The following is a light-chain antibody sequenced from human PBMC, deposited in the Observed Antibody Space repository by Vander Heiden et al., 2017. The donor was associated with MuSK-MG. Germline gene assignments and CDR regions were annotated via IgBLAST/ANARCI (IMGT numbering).Light chain of an antibody. CDR2: ETS. CDR3: QQRTTGHPIHT. J-gene: IGKJ4*01. V-gene: IGKV3-11*01. Sequence: EIVLTQSPATLSLSPGERATLSCRASQTVSSYLAWYQQRPGQAPRLLIYETSKRATGSKARFSGSGDGTDVTLTISSGEPEDIAVYFCQQRTTGHPIHTFGGGTKVEIK. CDR1: QTVSSY.